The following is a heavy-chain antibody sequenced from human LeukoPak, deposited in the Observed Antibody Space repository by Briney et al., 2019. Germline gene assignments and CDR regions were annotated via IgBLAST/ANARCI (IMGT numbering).Heavy chain of an antibody. CDR1: GGSISSYY. V-gene: IGHV4-59*01. CDR3: ARAPLSSTFDY. Sequence: SETLSLTCTVSGGSISSYYWSWIRQPPGKGLEWIGYIYYSGSTNYNPSLKSRVTISVATSKNQFSLKLSSVTAADTAGYYCARAPLSSTFDYWGQGTLVTVSS. D-gene: IGHD2-2*01. J-gene: IGHJ4*02. CDR2: IYYSGST.